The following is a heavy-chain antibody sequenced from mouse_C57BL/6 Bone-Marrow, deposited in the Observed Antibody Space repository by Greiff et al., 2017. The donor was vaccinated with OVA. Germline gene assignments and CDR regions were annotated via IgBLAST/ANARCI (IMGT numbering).Heavy chain of an antibody. CDR1: GYTFTSYC. J-gene: IGHJ2*01. CDR3: AKRVTTPGLDY. D-gene: IGHD2-2*01. Sequence: VQLQQPGAELVKPGASVKVSCKASGYTFTSYCMHWVKQRPGQGLEWIGMIHPSDSDTNYNQKFKGKATLTVDNSSNTAYMQLSSLTSEDSAVYCGAKRVTTPGLDYWGQGTTLTVSS. V-gene: IGHV1-74*01. CDR2: IHPSDSDT.